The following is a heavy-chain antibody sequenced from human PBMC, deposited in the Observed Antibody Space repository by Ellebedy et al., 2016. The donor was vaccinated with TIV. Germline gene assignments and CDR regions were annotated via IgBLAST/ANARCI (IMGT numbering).Heavy chain of an antibody. CDR2: IKSITAGGTL. CDR1: GFTFSNAW. V-gene: IGHV3-15*01. Sequence: GESLKISXAASGFTFSNAWMSWVRQAPGKGLEWLGRIKSITAGGTLDYAAPVKGRFTISRDDSKNTLWLQMNSLKTEETAVYYCIRHGGGGDTYGFVDYWGHGTLVTVSS. CDR3: IRHGGGGDTYGFVDY. D-gene: IGHD2-15*01. J-gene: IGHJ4*01.